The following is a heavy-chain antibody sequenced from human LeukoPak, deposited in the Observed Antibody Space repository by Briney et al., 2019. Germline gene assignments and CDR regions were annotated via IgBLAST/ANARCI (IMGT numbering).Heavy chain of an antibody. CDR1: GFTSSSYG. V-gene: IGHV3-30*18. CDR2: ISYDGSNK. J-gene: IGHJ4*02. Sequence: RSPRLSSAASGFTSSSYGMHRVRQAPGNGLEWVAVISYDGSNKYYADSEKGRFTISRDNSKNTLYLQMNSLRAEDTAVYYCAKDKDYYDSSGSLYFDYWGQGTLVTVSS. CDR3: AKDKDYYDSSGSLYFDY. D-gene: IGHD3-22*01.